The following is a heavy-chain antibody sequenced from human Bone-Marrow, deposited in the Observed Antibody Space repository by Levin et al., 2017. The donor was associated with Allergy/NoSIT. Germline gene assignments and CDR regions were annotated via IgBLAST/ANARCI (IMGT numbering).Heavy chain of an antibody. V-gene: IGHV3-53*01. Sequence: QPGGSLRLSCAVSGFTVSSNYLHWVRQAPGKGLEWVSLIYSGGRTYYTDSVKGRFTISRDDSKNTLYLQMNGLRVEDTAVYYCARSAGLRDPDLDYWGQGTLVTVSS. CDR3: ARSAGLRDPDLDY. J-gene: IGHJ4*02. D-gene: IGHD4-17*01. CDR1: GFTVSSNY. CDR2: IYSGGRT.